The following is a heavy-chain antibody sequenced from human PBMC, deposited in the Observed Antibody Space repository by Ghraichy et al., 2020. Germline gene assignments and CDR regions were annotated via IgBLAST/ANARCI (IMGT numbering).Heavy chain of an antibody. Sequence: GGSLRLSCAASGFTFSSYGMHWVRQAPGKGLEWVAVIWYDGSNKYYADSVKGRFTISRDNSKNTLYLQMNSLRAEDTAVYYCARGEPLVVHPYYYYGMDVWGQGTTVTVSS. V-gene: IGHV3-33*01. CDR1: GFTFSSYG. CDR2: IWYDGSNK. J-gene: IGHJ6*02. CDR3: ARGEPLVVHPYYYYGMDV. D-gene: IGHD3-22*01.